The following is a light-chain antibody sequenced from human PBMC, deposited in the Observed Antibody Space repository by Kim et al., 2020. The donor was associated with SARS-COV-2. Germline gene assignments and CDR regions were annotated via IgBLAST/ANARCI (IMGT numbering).Light chain of an antibody. CDR2: DVS. J-gene: IGLJ3*02. Sequence: GPAITISCTGTSSDVGGYNYVSWYQQHPGKAPKLMIYDVSNRPSGVSNRFSGSKSGNTASLTISGLQAEDEADYYCSSYTSGSTWVFGGGTQLTVL. V-gene: IGLV2-14*03. CDR1: SSDVGGYNY. CDR3: SSYTSGSTWV.